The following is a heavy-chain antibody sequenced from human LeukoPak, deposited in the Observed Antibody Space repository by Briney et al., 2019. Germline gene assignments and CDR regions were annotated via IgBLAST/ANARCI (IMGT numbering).Heavy chain of an antibody. Sequence: SETLSLTCTVSGGSISSSSYFWGWIRQPPGKGLEWIGSIYYTGSTDYTPSLKSRATISADTSKNQFSLKLTSVTAADTAVYYCSSLEVSSSWRYWGQGTLVTVSS. CDR1: GGSISSSSYF. CDR2: IYYTGST. J-gene: IGHJ4*02. V-gene: IGHV4-39*07. CDR3: SSLEVSSSWRY. D-gene: IGHD6-13*01.